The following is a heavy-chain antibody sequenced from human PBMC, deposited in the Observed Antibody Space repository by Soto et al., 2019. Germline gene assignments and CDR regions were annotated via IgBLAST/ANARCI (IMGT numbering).Heavy chain of an antibody. V-gene: IGHV3-15*01. CDR2: IKTKPDDGTI. D-gene: IGHD1-1*01. CDR3: TTSNLRVDF. J-gene: IGHJ1*01. CDR1: GLIFSDVW. Sequence: EGSLRLSCAASGLIFSDVWMTWVRQAPGKGLEWVGRIKTKPDDGTIDYAAPVRGRFTISRDDSKTTLYLQMTSLTPDDTGVYYCTTSNLRVDFWGQVTTATFSS.